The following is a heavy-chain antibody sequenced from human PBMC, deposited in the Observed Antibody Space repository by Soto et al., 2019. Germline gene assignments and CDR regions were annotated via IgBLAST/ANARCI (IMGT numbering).Heavy chain of an antibody. V-gene: IGHV3-23*01. Sequence: LRLSCAASGFTFNSYAMSWVRQAPGKGLEWVSAISGSGGSTYYADSVKGRFTISRDNSKNTLYLQMNSLRAEDTAVYYCAKDREELEPGGFDYWGQGTLVTVSS. CDR3: AKDREELEPGGFDY. J-gene: IGHJ4*02. CDR1: GFTFNSYA. D-gene: IGHD1-1*01. CDR2: ISGSGGST.